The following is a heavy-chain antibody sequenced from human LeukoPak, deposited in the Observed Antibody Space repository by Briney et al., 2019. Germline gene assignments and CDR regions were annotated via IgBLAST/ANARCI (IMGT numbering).Heavy chain of an antibody. D-gene: IGHD1-26*01. CDR2: INPNGGST. CDR1: GYTFTNYH. CDR3: ARLDGGSRGYFDY. J-gene: IGHJ4*02. Sequence: ASVKVSCKTSGYTFTNYHIHWVRQAPGQGLEWMGLINPNGGSTGYEQKFQGRVTMTRDMSTSTVYMELTSLRSEDTAMYYCARLDGGSRGYFDYWGQGTLVTVSS. V-gene: IGHV1-46*01.